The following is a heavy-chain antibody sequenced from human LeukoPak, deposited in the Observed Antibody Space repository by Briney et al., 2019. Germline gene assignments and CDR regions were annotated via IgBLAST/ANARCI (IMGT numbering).Heavy chain of an antibody. CDR1: GFTFSSYG. Sequence: GRSLRLSCAASGFTFSSYGMHWVRQAPGKGLEWVAVIWYDGSNKHYADSVKGRFTISRDNSKNTLYLQMNSLRAEDTAVYYCARAGHITGTTLYLIGYFDYWGQGTLVTVSS. CDR3: ARAGHITGTTLYLIGYFDY. CDR2: IWYDGSNK. V-gene: IGHV3-33*01. J-gene: IGHJ4*02. D-gene: IGHD1-7*01.